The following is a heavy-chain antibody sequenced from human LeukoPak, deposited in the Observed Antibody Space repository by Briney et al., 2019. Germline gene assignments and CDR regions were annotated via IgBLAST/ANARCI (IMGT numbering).Heavy chain of an antibody. Sequence: SETLSLTCTVSGGSISSRSYYWGWIRQPPGKGLEWIGSIYYSGSTYYNPSLKSRVTISVDTSKNQFSLKLSSVTAADTAVYYCASEADYGSGSTNDYWGQGTLVTVSS. V-gene: IGHV4-39*01. J-gene: IGHJ4*02. CDR2: IYYSGST. CDR1: GGSISSRSYY. D-gene: IGHD3-10*01. CDR3: ASEADYGSGSTNDY.